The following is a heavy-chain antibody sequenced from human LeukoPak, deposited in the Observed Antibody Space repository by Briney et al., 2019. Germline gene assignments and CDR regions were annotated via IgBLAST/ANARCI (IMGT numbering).Heavy chain of an antibody. V-gene: IGHV4-38-2*02. D-gene: IGHD3-10*01. Sequence: SETLSLTCAVSGYSISSGYYWGWIRQPPGQGLEWIGSIYHSGSTYYNPSLKSRVTISVDTSKNQFSLKLSSVTAADTAVYYCARDGATLYYYGSGSYYKDYYYYGMDVWGKGTTVTVSS. CDR1: GYSISSGYY. CDR2: IYHSGST. J-gene: IGHJ6*04. CDR3: ARDGATLYYYGSGSYYKDYYYYGMDV.